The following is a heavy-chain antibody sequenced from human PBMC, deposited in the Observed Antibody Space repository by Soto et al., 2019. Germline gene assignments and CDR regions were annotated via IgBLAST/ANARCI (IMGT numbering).Heavy chain of an antibody. V-gene: IGHV3-30*03. CDR2: ISYDGSNK. J-gene: IGHJ6*04. CDR1: GFSFSSYG. Sequence: PGGSLRLSCAASGFSFSSYGMHWVRQAPGKGLEWVATISYDGSNKYYTESVRGRFTISTDNSRNTLYLQMNSLRGEDMAVYYCARDLRFEGYYYYGMEVWGTGTTVTVSP. CDR3: ARDLRFEGYYYYGMEV.